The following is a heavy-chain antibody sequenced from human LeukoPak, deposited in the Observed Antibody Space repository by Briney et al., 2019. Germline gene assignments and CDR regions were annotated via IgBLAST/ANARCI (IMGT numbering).Heavy chain of an antibody. J-gene: IGHJ4*02. CDR1: GFTFSSYA. CDR3: ARYHDGYPPDYCLDY. Sequence: GGSLRLSCAASGFTFSSYAMHWVRQAPGKGLEWVAIIPYDGNKIYYADSVKGRFTISRDNSENTLSLQMNSLRPEDTAVYYCARYHDGYPPDYCLDYWGQGTLVIISS. CDR2: IPYDGNKI. D-gene: IGHD5-12*01. V-gene: IGHV3-30*04.